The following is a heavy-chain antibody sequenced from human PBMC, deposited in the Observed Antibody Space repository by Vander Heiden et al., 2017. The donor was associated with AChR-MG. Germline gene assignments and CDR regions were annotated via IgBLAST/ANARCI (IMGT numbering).Heavy chain of an antibody. CDR1: GFPFRSDA. Sequence: QVQLVESGGGVVQPGRSLRLSCAAPGFPFRSDAMHWVRQAPGKGLEWVAVISYDGSNKYYADSVKGRFTISRDNSKNTLYLQMNSLRAEDTAVYYCARARKKTAAAGWYFDYWGQGTLVTVSS. J-gene: IGHJ4*02. V-gene: IGHV3-30-3*01. CDR2: ISYDGSNK. CDR3: ARARKKTAAAGWYFDY. D-gene: IGHD6-13*01.